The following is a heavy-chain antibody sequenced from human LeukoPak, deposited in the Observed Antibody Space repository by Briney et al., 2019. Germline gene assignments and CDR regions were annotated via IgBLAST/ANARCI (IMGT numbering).Heavy chain of an antibody. CDR1: GFTFSSYS. Sequence: GGSPRLSCAASGFTFSSYSMNWVRQAPGKGLEWVSSISSSSSYIYYADLVKGRFTISRDNAKNSLYLQMNSLRAEDTAVYYCARDGRLIKYYYYYMDVWGKGTTVTISS. CDR2: ISSSSSYI. D-gene: IGHD2-21*01. CDR3: ARDGRLIKYYYYYMDV. V-gene: IGHV3-21*01. J-gene: IGHJ6*03.